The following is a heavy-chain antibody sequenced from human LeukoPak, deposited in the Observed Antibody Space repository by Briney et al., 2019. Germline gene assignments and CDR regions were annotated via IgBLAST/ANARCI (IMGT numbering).Heavy chain of an antibody. CDR3: AKGASGTTVGSWFDP. CDR2: ISTSGGIT. D-gene: IGHD4-11*01. CDR1: GFTFSSYA. Sequence: GGSLRLSCAASGFTFSSYAMSWVRQAPGKGLEWVSSISTSGGITYYADSVKGRFTISRDNSKNTLYLQMNSLRAEDTAVYYCAKGASGTTVGSWFDPWGQGTLVTVSS. J-gene: IGHJ5*02. V-gene: IGHV3-23*01.